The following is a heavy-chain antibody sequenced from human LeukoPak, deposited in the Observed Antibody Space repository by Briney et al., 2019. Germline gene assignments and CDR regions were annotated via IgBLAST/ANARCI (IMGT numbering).Heavy chain of an antibody. D-gene: IGHD6-13*01. CDR2: MNPNSGNT. J-gene: IGHJ4*02. CDR1: GSTFTSYD. Sequence: ASVKVSCKASGSTFTSYDINWVRQATGQGLEWMGWMNPNSGNTGYAQKFQGRVTMTRNTSISTAYMELSSLRSEDTAVYYCARGHRRIAAAGTEGDYWGQGTLVTVSS. CDR3: ARGHRRIAAAGTEGDY. V-gene: IGHV1-8*01.